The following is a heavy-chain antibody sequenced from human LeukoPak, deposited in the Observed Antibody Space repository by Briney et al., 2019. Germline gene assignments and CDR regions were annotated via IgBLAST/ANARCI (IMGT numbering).Heavy chain of an antibody. CDR1: GYTFPSYG. CDR3: ARDRDMITFGGVIADY. V-gene: IGHV1-18*04. CDR2: ISAYNGNT. Sequence: ASVKAYCKASGYTFPSYGISWVRQAPGQGLEWMVWISAYNGNTYYAQKLQGRVTMTTDSSTSTAYMELRSLRSDDTAVYYCARDRDMITFGGVIADYWGQGTLVTVSS. D-gene: IGHD3-16*02. J-gene: IGHJ4*02.